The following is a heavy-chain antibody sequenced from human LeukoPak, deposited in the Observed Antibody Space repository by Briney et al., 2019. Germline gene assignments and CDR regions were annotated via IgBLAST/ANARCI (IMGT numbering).Heavy chain of an antibody. V-gene: IGHV1-46*02. CDR1: GYTFNNHY. Sequence: GSVKVSCKASGYTFNNHYMYWVRQAPGQGLEWMGVINPSGGSTSYAQKFQGRVTMTRDTSTRTVYMEVNSLRSDDTAVYYCARAGYGGNLDYWGQGTLVTVSS. CDR2: INPSGGST. J-gene: IGHJ4*02. CDR3: ARAGYGGNLDY. D-gene: IGHD4-23*01.